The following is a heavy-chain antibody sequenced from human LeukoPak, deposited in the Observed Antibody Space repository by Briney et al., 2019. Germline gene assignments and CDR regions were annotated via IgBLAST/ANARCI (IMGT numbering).Heavy chain of an antibody. J-gene: IGHJ4*02. CDR2: INSDGSST. Sequence: XWXRQAPGXXXVWVSRINSDGSSTSYADSVKGRFTISRDNAKNTLYLQMNSLRAEDTAVYYCARDQARTFDYWGQGTLVTVSS. V-gene: IGHV3-74*01. CDR3: ARDQARTFDY.